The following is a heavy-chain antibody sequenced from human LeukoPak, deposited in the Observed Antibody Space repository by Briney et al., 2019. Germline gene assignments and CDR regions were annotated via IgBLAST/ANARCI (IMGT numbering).Heavy chain of an antibody. CDR3: ARVSYYYDSSGYRTPYYYYMDV. V-gene: IGHV4-39*07. CDR1: GGSISSPHYY. J-gene: IGHJ6*03. D-gene: IGHD3-22*01. Sequence: SETLSLTCTVSGGSISSPHYYWDWIRQPPGKGLEWIGSIYYSGSTYYNPSLKSRVTISVDTSKNQFSLKLSSVTAADTAVYYCARVSYYYDSSGYRTPYYYYMDVWGKGTTVTVS. CDR2: IYYSGST.